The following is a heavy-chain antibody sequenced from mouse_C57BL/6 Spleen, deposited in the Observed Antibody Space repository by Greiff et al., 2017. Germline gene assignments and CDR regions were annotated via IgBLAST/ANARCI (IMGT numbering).Heavy chain of an antibody. Sequence: QVTLKESGPGILQPSQTLSLTCSFSGFSLSTFGMGVGWIRQPSGKGLEWLAHIWWDDDKYYNPALKSRLTISKDTSKNQVFLKIANVDTADTATYYCARMENDGYFYAMDYWGQGTSVTVSS. J-gene: IGHJ4*01. CDR1: GFSLSTFGMG. V-gene: IGHV8-8*01. CDR3: ARMENDGYFYAMDY. CDR2: IWWDDDK. D-gene: IGHD2-3*01.